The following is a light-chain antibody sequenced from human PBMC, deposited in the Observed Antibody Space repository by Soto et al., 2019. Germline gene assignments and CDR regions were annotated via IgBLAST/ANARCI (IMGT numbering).Light chain of an antibody. Sequence: DIVMTQSPDSLAVSLGERATINCKSSQSVLHSSNNKNYLAWYQQKQGQPPKLLIYWASTRESGVPDRFSGSGSGTDFTLTISSRQAEDVAVYHCQQYYSSSWTFGQGTKVEIK. J-gene: IGKJ1*01. CDR2: WAS. CDR3: QQYYSSSWT. V-gene: IGKV4-1*01. CDR1: QSVLHSSNNKNY.